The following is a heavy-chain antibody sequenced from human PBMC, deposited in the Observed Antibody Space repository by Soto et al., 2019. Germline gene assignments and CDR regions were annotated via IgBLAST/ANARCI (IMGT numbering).Heavy chain of an antibody. CDR3: ARVQQLVRHLPDDAFEI. CDR1: GYTFTSYG. CDR2: ISAYNGNT. Sequence: GASVKVSCKASGYTFTSYGISWVRQAPGQGLEWMGWISAYNGNTNYAQKLQGRVTMTTDTSTSTAYMELRSLRSDDTAVYYCARVQQLVRHLPDDAFEIRGQGTMVTVSS. D-gene: IGHD6-13*01. V-gene: IGHV1-18*01. J-gene: IGHJ3*02.